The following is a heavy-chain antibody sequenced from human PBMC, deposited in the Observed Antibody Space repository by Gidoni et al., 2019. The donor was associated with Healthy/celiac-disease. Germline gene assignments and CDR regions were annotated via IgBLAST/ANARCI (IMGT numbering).Heavy chain of an antibody. Sequence: QVQLQESGPGLVKPSETLSLTCTVSGGSVSSGSYYWSWIRQPPGKGLEWIGYIYYSGSTNYNPSLKSRVTISVDTSKNQCSLKLSSVTAADTAVYYCARGLLAQWLVQDDAFDIWGQGTMVTVSS. CDR1: GGSVSSGSYY. D-gene: IGHD6-19*01. J-gene: IGHJ3*02. CDR2: IYYSGST. CDR3: ARGLLAQWLVQDDAFDI. V-gene: IGHV4-61*01.